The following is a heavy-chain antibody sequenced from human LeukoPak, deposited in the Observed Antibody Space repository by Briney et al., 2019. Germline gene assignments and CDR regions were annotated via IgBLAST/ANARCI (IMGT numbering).Heavy chain of an antibody. D-gene: IGHD3-9*01. J-gene: IGHJ6*03. V-gene: IGHV4-59*12. CDR1: GGSISSSY. Sequence: SETLSLTCTVSGGSISSSYWSWIRQPPGKGLEWIGYIYYSGNTNYNPSLKSRVTISVDTSKNQFPLKLSSVTAADTAVYYCARRLRYFGAYYMDVWGKGTTVTISS. CDR3: ARRLRYFGAYYMDV. CDR2: IYYSGNT.